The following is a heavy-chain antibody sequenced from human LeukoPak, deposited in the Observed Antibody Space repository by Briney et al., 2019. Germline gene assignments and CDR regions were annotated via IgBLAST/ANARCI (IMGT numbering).Heavy chain of an antibody. CDR2: INPSGSST. Sequence: ASVKVSCKASGYSFTSHYMHWVRQAPGQGLEWLGLINPSGSSTSYAQKFQGRVTMTRDMSTSTVYMELSSLRSEDTAVYYCAREDYYDSSGYYPGGQGLDYWGQGTLVTVSS. CDR3: AREDYYDSSGYYPGGQGLDY. D-gene: IGHD3-22*01. J-gene: IGHJ4*02. CDR1: GYSFTSHY. V-gene: IGHV1-46*01.